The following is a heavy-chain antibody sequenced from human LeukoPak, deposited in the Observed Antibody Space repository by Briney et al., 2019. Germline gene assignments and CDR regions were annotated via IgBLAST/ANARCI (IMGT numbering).Heavy chain of an antibody. V-gene: IGHV3-7*01. D-gene: IGHD3-3*01. CDR2: IKQDGSEK. CDR1: GFTFSSYW. CDR3: ARAPTHYDFWSGYRFYFDY. Sequence: GGSLRLSCAASGFTFSSYWMSWVRQAPGKGLEWVAKIKQDGSEKYYVDSVKGRFTISRDNAKNSLYLQMNSLRAEDTAVYYCARAPTHYDFWSGYRFYFDYWGQGTLVTVSS. J-gene: IGHJ4*02.